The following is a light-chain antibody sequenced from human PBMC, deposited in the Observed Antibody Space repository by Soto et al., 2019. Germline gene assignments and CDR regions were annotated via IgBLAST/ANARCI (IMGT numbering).Light chain of an antibody. J-gene: IGKJ3*01. Sequence: DIQMTQSPSTLSASVGDRVTITCRASQSISRSLAWYQQKPGKAPNLLIYDASSLESGVPSRFSGSGFGTEFTLTISRLEPEDFAVYYCQQYGSSPLFTFGPGTKVDIK. CDR3: QQYGSSPLFT. V-gene: IGKV1-5*01. CDR1: QSISRS. CDR2: DAS.